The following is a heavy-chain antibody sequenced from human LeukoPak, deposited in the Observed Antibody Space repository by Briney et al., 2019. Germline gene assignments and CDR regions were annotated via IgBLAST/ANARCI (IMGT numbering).Heavy chain of an antibody. CDR1: GFTFSSYA. CDR3: ARDVVSAYFDY. D-gene: IGHD2-21*02. V-gene: IGHV3-30-3*01. J-gene: IGHJ4*02. Sequence: GRSLRLSCAASGFTFSSYAMHWVRQAPGKGLEWVAVISYDGSNKYYADSVKGRFTISRDNSKNTLYLQMNSLRAEDTTVYYCARDVVSAYFDYWGQGTLVTVSS. CDR2: ISYDGSNK.